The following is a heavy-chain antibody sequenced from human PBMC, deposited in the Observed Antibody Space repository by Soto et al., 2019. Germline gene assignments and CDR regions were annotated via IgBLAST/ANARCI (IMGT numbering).Heavy chain of an antibody. CDR1: GGSISSADYY. CDR2: FHSSGAT. Sequence: QVQLQESRPGLVKPSQTLSLTCTVSGGSISSADYYWSWIRQPPGKGLEWIGYFHSSGATYKDPSLKSRVTISVDTSKNQISLKLDSVTAADTAVYYCASIWFGDFDYWGHGTLVTVSS. D-gene: IGHD3-10*01. CDR3: ASIWFGDFDY. J-gene: IGHJ4*01. V-gene: IGHV4-30-4*01.